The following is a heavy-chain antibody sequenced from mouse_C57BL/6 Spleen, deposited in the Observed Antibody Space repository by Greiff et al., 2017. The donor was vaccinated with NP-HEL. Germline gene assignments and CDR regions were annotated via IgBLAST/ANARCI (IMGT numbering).Heavy chain of an antibody. CDR1: GYTFTGYW. CDR2: ILPDSGST. J-gene: IGHJ4*01. CDR3: ARGRLAMDY. Sequence: QVQLQQSGAELMKPGASVKLSCKATGYTFTGYWIEWVKQRPGHGLEWIGVILPDSGSTNYNEKFKGKATFTADQSSNTAYMQLSSLTTEDSAIDGCARGRLAMDYGGQVTSVTVDS. D-gene: IGHD1-2*01. V-gene: IGHV1-9*01.